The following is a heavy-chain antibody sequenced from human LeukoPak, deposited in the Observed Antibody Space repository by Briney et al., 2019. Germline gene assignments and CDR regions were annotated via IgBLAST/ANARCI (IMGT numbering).Heavy chain of an antibody. CDR2: IWYDGSNK. CDR1: GFTFSSYG. D-gene: IGHD3-22*01. Sequence: GGSLRLSCAASGFTFSSYGMHWVRQAPGKGLEWVAVIWYDGSNKYYADSVKGRFTISRDNSKNTPYLQMNSLRAEDTAVYYCARGGPDSSGYYYYFDYWGQGTLVTVSS. V-gene: IGHV3-33*01. CDR3: ARGGPDSSGYYYYFDY. J-gene: IGHJ4*02.